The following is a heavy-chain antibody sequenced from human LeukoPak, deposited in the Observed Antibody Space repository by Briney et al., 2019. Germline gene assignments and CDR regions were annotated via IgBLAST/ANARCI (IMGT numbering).Heavy chain of an antibody. Sequence: SETLSLTCAVYGGSFSGYYWSWIRQPPGKGLEWIGEINHSGSTNYNPSLKSRVTISVDTSKNQFSLKLSSVTAADTAVYYCARGGYGGNSHFDYWGQGTLVTVSS. D-gene: IGHD4-17*01. CDR3: ARGGYGGNSHFDY. J-gene: IGHJ4*02. V-gene: IGHV4-34*01. CDR2: INHSGST. CDR1: GGSFSGYY.